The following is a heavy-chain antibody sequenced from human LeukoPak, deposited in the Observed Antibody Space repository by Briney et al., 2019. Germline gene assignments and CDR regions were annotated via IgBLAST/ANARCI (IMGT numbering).Heavy chain of an antibody. CDR1: GFTFSSYR. D-gene: IGHD3-10*01. V-gene: IGHV3-7*01. J-gene: IGHJ4*02. Sequence: GGSLRLSCAASGFTFSSYRMSWVRQAPGKGLEWVANIKQDGSEKYYVDSVKGRFTISKDNAKNSLYLQMNSLRAEDTAVYYCARDHYGSNCFDYWGQGTLVTVSS. CDR3: ARDHYGSNCFDY. CDR2: IKQDGSEK.